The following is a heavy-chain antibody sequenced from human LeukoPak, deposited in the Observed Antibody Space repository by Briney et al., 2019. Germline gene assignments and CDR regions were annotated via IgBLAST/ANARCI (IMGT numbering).Heavy chain of an antibody. CDR2: ISGSGGST. CDR3: ARSGGVGASDY. J-gene: IGHJ4*02. CDR1: GFTFSSYG. D-gene: IGHD1-26*01. Sequence: GGSLRLSCAASGFTFSSYGMSWVRQAPGKGLEWVSAISGSGGSTYYADSVKGRFTISRDNSKSTLYLQMNSLRAEDTAVYYCARSGGVGASDYWGQGTLVTVSS. V-gene: IGHV3-23*01.